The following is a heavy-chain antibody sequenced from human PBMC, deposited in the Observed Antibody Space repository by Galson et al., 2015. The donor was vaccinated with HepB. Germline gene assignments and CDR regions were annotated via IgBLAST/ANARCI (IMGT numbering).Heavy chain of an antibody. Sequence: SLRLSCAASGFTFSSYAMHWVRQAPGTGLEWVAVISYDGSNKYYADSVKGRFTISRDNSKNTLSLQMNSLRAEDTAVYYCARRALRGVGSPAGNYVDYWGQGTLVTVSS. V-gene: IGHV3-30*04. CDR1: GFTFSSYA. CDR3: ARRALRGVGSPAGNYVDY. J-gene: IGHJ4*02. CDR2: ISYDGSNK. D-gene: IGHD3-10*01.